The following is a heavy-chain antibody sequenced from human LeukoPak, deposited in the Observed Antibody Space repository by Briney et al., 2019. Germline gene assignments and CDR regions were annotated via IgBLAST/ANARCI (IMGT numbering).Heavy chain of an antibody. D-gene: IGHD3-9*01. Sequence: PGGSLRLSCAASGFTFSSYWMNWVRQAPGKGLVWVSRIASDGSSTTYADSVKGRFSISRDNSKNTLYLQMNSLRAEDTAVYYCAKDPYAHYDILTGYFTNWGQGTLVTVSS. J-gene: IGHJ4*02. CDR2: IASDGSST. CDR3: AKDPYAHYDILTGYFTN. CDR1: GFTFSSYW. V-gene: IGHV3-74*01.